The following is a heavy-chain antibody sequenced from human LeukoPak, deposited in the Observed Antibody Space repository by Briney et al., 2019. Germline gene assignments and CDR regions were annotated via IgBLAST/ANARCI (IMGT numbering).Heavy chain of an antibody. Sequence: GASVKVSCKASVYTFTSYDINWVRHATGQGLECMGGMNPNRGNTRYAQKFQGRVTMTGNTPISTAYLELSSLRSEDTAVYYCARAHYYDSSGYEGEDYWGQGTLVTVSS. V-gene: IGHV1-8*01. CDR1: VYTFTSYD. D-gene: IGHD3-22*01. J-gene: IGHJ4*02. CDR2: MNPNRGNT. CDR3: ARAHYYDSSGYEGEDY.